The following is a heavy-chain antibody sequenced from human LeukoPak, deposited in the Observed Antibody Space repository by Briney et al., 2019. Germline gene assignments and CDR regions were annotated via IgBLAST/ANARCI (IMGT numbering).Heavy chain of an antibody. CDR1: GYTFTSYG. J-gene: IGHJ6*02. CDR2: ISAYNGNT. CDR3: AREGPLRYFDWLSYYYYGMDV. Sequence: ASVKVSCKASGYTFTSYGISWVRQAPGQGLEWMGWISAYNGNTNYAQKLQGRVTMTTDTSTSTAYMELRSLRSDDTAVYYCAREGPLRYFDWLSYYYYGMDVWGQGTTVTVSS. V-gene: IGHV1-18*01. D-gene: IGHD3-9*01.